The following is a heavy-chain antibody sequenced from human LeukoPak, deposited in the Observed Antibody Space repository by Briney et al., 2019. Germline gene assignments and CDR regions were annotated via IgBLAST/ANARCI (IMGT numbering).Heavy chain of an antibody. CDR2: IYTSGST. CDR1: GGSISSYY. Sequence: PSETLSLTCTVSGGSISSYYWSWIRQPAGKGLEWIGRIYTSGSTNYNPSLKSRVTMSVDTSKNQFSLKLGSVTAADTAVYYCARDPMSYCSSTSCPLGFDPWGQGTLVTVSS. V-gene: IGHV4-4*07. CDR3: ARDPMSYCSSTSCPLGFDP. D-gene: IGHD2-2*01. J-gene: IGHJ5*02.